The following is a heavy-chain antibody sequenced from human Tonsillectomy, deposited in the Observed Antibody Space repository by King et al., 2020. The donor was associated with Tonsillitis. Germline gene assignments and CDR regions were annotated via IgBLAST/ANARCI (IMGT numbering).Heavy chain of an antibody. Sequence: QLVQSGGGVVQPGRSLRLSCGASGFTFSSYAMHWVRQAPGKGLEWVALIWFDGSNTYYADSVKGRFTISRDNSKNTLYLQMNSLRAEDTAVYYCARDEGAVGGTFFDSWGQGTLVIVSS. CDR1: GFTFSSYA. CDR3: ARDEGAVGGTFFDS. J-gene: IGHJ4*02. V-gene: IGHV3-33*01. CDR2: IWFDGSNT. D-gene: IGHD1-26*01.